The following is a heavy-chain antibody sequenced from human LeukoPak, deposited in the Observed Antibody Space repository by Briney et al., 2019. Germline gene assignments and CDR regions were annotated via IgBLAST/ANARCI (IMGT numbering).Heavy chain of an antibody. CDR1: GFTFSDYY. J-gene: IGHJ6*02. CDR2: INHSGST. V-gene: IGHV4-34*01. D-gene: IGHD1-7*01. CDR3: ARKSELPYYYYGMDV. Sequence: GSLRLSCAASGFTFSDYYMSWIRQPPGKGLEWIGEINHSGSTNYNPSLKSRVTISVDTSKNQFSLKLSSVTAADTAVYYCARKSELPYYYYGMDVWGQGTTVTVSS.